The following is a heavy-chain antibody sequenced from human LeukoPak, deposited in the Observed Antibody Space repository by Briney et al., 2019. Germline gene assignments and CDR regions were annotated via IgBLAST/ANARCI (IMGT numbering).Heavy chain of an antibody. V-gene: IGHV1-18*01. J-gene: IGHJ6*02. CDR1: GYTFTSYG. D-gene: IGHD3-22*01. Sequence: GASVKVSCKASGYTFTSYGISWVRQAPGQGLEWMGWISAYNGNTSFAQKLQGRVTMTTDTSTSTAYMELRSLRSDDTAVYYCARDRSSRNYYDAPTSYYYYYYGMDVWGQGTTVTVSS. CDR3: ARDRSSRNYYDAPTSYYYYYYGMDV. CDR2: ISAYNGNT.